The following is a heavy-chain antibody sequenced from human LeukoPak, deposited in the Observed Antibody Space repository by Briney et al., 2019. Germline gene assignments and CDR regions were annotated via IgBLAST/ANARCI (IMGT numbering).Heavy chain of an antibody. CDR2: ISAYNGNT. D-gene: IGHD5-18*01. V-gene: IGHV1-18*01. CDR3: AREVDTAMPY. Sequence: ASVKVSCKASGYTFTSYGISWVRQAPGQGLEWMGWISAYNGNTNYAQKFQGRVTMTRDTSTSTVYMELSSLRSEDTAVYYCAREVDTAMPYWGQGTLVTVSS. CDR1: GYTFTSYG. J-gene: IGHJ4*02.